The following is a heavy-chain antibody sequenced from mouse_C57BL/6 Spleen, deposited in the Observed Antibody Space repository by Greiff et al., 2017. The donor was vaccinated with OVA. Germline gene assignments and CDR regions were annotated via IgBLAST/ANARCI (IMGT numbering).Heavy chain of an antibody. V-gene: IGHV1-55*01. Sequence: QVQLQQPGAELVKPGASVKMSCKASGYTFTSYWITWVKQRPGQGLEWIGDIYPGSGSTNYNEKFKSKATLTVDTSSSTAYMQLSSLTSEDSSVYTCARITTVVAFDTSGQNATLSLSS. D-gene: IGHD1-1*01. J-gene: IGHJ2*01. CDR1: GYTFTSYW. CDR2: IYPGSGST. CDR3: ARITTVVAFDT.